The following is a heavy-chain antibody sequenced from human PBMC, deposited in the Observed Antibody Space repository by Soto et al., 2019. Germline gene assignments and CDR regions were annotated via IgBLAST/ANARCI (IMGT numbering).Heavy chain of an antibody. CDR3: SRYPSYYFNAMEV. D-gene: IGHD6-6*01. J-gene: IGHJ6*02. V-gene: IGHV3-33*01. Sequence: QVQLVESGGGVVQPGRSLRLSCAASGFSFSSYGIHWVRQAPGKGLEWVAVIWYDGSNKYHADSVKGRFTISRYNSKNTMYLQMNSLRAEDTAVYYCSRYPSYYFNAMEVWGQGHTVTVS. CDR2: IWYDGSNK. CDR1: GFSFSSYG.